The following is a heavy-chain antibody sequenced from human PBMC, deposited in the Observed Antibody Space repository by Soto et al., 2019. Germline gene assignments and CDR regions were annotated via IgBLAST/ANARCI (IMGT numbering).Heavy chain of an antibody. CDR2: MSGRGTTI. V-gene: IGHV3-11*01. Sequence: QVQLVESGGGLVKPGGSLRLSCAASGFSFSDYYMSWVRQAPGKGLEWVSYMSGRGTTINYADSVKGRFTISRDNAKNSLFLQMDNVRAEDTAVYYCARYSFGYVDYWGQGILVTVSS. CDR1: GFSFSDYY. J-gene: IGHJ4*02. D-gene: IGHD3-22*01. CDR3: ARYSFGYVDY.